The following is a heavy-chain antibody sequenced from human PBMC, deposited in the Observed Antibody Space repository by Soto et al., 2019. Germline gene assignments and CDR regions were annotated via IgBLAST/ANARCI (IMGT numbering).Heavy chain of an antibody. CDR2: ISATGGGT. D-gene: IGHD3-16*01. J-gene: IGHJ4*02. CDR1: GFKFSNYA. V-gene: IGHV3-23*01. CDR3: AKDRRAGGNSAFYFDF. Sequence: GGSLKLSCAASGFKFSNYAMIWGRQAPGKGLEWVSLISATGGGTYYADSVKGRFTISRDNSHNTLYLQVHSLTAEDTAVYYCAKDRRAGGNSAFYFDFWGQGAQVTVSS.